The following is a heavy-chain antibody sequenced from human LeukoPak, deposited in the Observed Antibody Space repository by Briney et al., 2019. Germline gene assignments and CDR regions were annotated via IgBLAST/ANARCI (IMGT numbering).Heavy chain of an antibody. CDR1: GGSFSGCY. V-gene: IGHV4-34*01. Sequence: PSETLSLTCAVYGGSFSGCYWSWIRQPPGKGLEWIGEINHSGSTNYNPSLKSRVTISVDTSKNQFSLKLSSVTAADTAVYYCARADTIFGVVITHSYYGMDVWGQGTTVTVSS. J-gene: IGHJ6*02. CDR2: INHSGST. CDR3: ARADTIFGVVITHSYYGMDV. D-gene: IGHD3-3*01.